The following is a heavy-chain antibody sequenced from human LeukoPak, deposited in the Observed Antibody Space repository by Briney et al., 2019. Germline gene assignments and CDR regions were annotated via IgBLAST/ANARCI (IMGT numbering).Heavy chain of an antibody. J-gene: IGHJ6*02. CDR2: ISGSGGGT. CDR1: GFTFSSYA. Sequence: GGSLRLSCAASGFTFSSYAMSWVRQAPGKGLEWVSAISGSGGGTYYADSVKGRFTISRDNSKNTLYLQMNSLRAEDTAVYYCAKGADWLLYGYYYYGMDVWGQGTTVTVSS. V-gene: IGHV3-23*01. D-gene: IGHD3-9*01. CDR3: AKGADWLLYGYYYYGMDV.